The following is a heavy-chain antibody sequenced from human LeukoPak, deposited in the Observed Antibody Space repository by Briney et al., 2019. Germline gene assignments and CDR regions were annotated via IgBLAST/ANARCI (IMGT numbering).Heavy chain of an antibody. Sequence: SETLSLTCTVSGGSISSYYWNWIRQPAGKGLEWIGRVYTSGSTNYNPSLKSRVTMSVDTSKNQFSLKVSSVTAADTAIYYCARQDPITARPLDYWGQGTLVTVSS. CDR3: ARQDPITARPLDY. V-gene: IGHV4-4*07. D-gene: IGHD6-6*01. CDR2: VYTSGST. J-gene: IGHJ4*02. CDR1: GGSISSYY.